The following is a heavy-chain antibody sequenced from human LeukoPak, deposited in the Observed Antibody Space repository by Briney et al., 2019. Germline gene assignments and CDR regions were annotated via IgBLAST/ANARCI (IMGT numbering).Heavy chain of an antibody. V-gene: IGHV3-15*01. D-gene: IGHD4-23*01. J-gene: IGHJ4*02. CDR1: GFTFSSYA. Sequence: GGSLRLSCAASGFTFSSYAMSWVRQAPGKGLEWVGRIKSKTDGGTTDYAAPVKGRFTISRDDSKNTLYLQMNSLKTEDTAVYYCTTGRRGSNSDYWGQGTLVTVSS. CDR2: IKSKTDGGTT. CDR3: TTGRRGSNSDY.